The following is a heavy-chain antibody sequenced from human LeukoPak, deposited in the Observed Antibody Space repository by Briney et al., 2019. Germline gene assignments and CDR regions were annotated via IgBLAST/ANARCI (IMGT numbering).Heavy chain of an antibody. CDR1: GASISSGNYY. CDR3: ARDDDYGDFITIY. D-gene: IGHD4-17*01. J-gene: IGHJ4*02. CDR2: IYTSGST. Sequence: PSQTLSLTCTVSGASISSGNYYWSWIRQPAGKGLEWIGRIYTSGSTNYNPSLKSRVTISVDTSKNQFSLKLSSVTAADTAVYYCARDDDYGDFITIYWGQGTLVTVSS. V-gene: IGHV4-61*02.